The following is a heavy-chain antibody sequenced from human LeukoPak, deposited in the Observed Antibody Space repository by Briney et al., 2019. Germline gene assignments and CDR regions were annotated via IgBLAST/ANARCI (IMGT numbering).Heavy chain of an antibody. D-gene: IGHD3-10*01. CDR1: GGSISSGDYY. CDR3: ARETKYYYGSGSYYNVPFDY. V-gene: IGHV4-30-4*01. CDR2: INCSGST. Sequence: ASQTLSLTCTVSGGSISSGDYYWSWIRQPPGKGLEWIGYINCSGSTYYNPSLKSRVTISVDTSKNQFSLKLSSVTAADTAVYYCARETKYYYGSGSYYNVPFDYWGQGTLVTVSS. J-gene: IGHJ4*02.